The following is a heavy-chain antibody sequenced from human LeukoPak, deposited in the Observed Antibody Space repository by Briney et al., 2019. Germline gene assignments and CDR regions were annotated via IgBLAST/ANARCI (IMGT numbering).Heavy chain of an antibody. CDR2: IRYDGSNK. CDR3: AKVAQDYDFWSGYSQSRISLLAAFDY. CDR1: GFTFSSYG. Sequence: PGGSLRLSCAASGFTFSSYGMHWVRQAPGKGLEWVACIRYDGSNKYYADSVKGRFTISRDNSKNTLFLQMNSLRAEDTAVYYCAKVAQDYDFWSGYSQSRISLLAAFDYWGQGTLVTVSS. D-gene: IGHD3-3*01. V-gene: IGHV3-30*02. J-gene: IGHJ4*02.